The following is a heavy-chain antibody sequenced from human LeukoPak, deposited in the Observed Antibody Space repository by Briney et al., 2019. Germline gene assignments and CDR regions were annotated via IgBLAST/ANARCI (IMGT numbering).Heavy chain of an antibody. CDR2: IRYDGNNK. J-gene: IGHJ4*02. CDR3: AKDGSGATRGYFDC. CDR1: GFTFSSYG. Sequence: GGSLRLSCAASGFTFSSYGMHWVRQAPGKGLEWVAFIRYDGNNKYYADSVKGRFTISRDNSKNTLDLQMNSLRAEDTAVYYCAKDGSGATRGYFDCWGQGTLVTVSS. D-gene: IGHD6-13*01. V-gene: IGHV3-30*02.